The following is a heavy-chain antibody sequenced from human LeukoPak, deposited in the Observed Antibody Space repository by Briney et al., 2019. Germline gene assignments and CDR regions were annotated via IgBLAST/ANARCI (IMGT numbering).Heavy chain of an antibody. J-gene: IGHJ3*01. D-gene: IGHD1-26*01. V-gene: IGHV4-38-2*01. CDR3: ARVIVTATHVPDAFDL. CDR2: VHTTGSD. CDR1: VYSISAGYF. Sequence: SETLSLTCVISVYSISAGYFWGWIRQSPVKGLEWIPSVHTTGSDYYNPSLKSRVTISIDTSKNHFSLNLTSVTAADTAVFFCARVIVTATHVPDAFDLWGQGILVTVSS.